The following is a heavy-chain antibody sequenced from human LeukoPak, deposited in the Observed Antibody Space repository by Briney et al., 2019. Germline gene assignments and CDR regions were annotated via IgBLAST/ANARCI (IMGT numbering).Heavy chain of an antibody. CDR1: GFTFSSFG. J-gene: IGHJ3*02. V-gene: IGHV3-23*01. D-gene: IGHD4-17*01. Sequence: GGSLRLSCAASGFTFSSFGMSWVRQAPGKGLEWVSAISSTGGTAYYADSVKGRFTISRDNSKNTLYLQMNSLRAEDTAVYYCAKGRTTVPYDAFDIWGQGTMVTVSS. CDR2: ISSTGGTA. CDR3: AKGRTTVPYDAFDI.